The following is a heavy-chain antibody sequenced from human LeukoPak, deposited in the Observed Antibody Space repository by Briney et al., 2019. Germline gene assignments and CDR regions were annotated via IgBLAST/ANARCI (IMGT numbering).Heavy chain of an antibody. V-gene: IGHV3-20*04. Sequence: GGSLRLSRAASGFAFDDYGMSWVRQAPGRGLEWVSGINWNGGSIGYADSVKGRFTISRDNAKNSLYLQINSLRAEDTALYYCARADKDGYGFFGFDYWGQGTLVTVSS. CDR1: GFAFDDYG. J-gene: IGHJ4*02. CDR2: INWNGGSI. D-gene: IGHD5-18*01. CDR3: ARADKDGYGFFGFDY.